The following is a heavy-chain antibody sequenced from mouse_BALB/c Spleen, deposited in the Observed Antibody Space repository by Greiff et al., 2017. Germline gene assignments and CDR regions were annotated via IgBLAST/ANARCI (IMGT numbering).Heavy chain of an antibody. Sequence: EVKVVESGGGLVKPGGSLKLSCAASGFTFSSYPMSWVRQTPEKRLEWVASISSGGSTYYPDSVKGRFTISIDNARNILYLQMSSLRSEDTAMYYCARGSITTVVDEYFDYWGQGTTLTVSS. J-gene: IGHJ2*01. CDR2: ISSGGST. V-gene: IGHV5-6-5*01. D-gene: IGHD1-1*01. CDR3: ARGSITTVVDEYFDY. CDR1: GFTFSSYP.